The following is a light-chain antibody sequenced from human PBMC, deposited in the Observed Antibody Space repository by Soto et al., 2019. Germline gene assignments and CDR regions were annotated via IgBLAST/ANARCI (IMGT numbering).Light chain of an antibody. Sequence: QSALTQPASVSGSPGQSITISCTGTSGDVGAYNYVSWYQQHPGKAPKLMIYDVSDRPSGVSNRFSGSKSGNTASLTISGLQAEDEAHYYCSSYTSNNSLLFGGGTKLTVL. V-gene: IGLV2-14*01. CDR1: SGDVGAYNY. CDR2: DVS. J-gene: IGLJ3*02. CDR3: SSYTSNNSLL.